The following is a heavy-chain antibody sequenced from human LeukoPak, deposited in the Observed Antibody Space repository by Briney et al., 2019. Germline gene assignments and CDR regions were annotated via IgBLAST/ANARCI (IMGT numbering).Heavy chain of an antibody. Sequence: ASVKVSWMASGYTFTSYGISWVRQAPGQGLEWMGWINPNSGGTNYAQKFQGRVTMTRDTSISTAYMELSRLRSDDTAVYYCARDLRTVRLGFYWGQGTLVTVSS. CDR2: INPNSGGT. CDR3: ARDLRTVRLGFY. V-gene: IGHV1-2*02. D-gene: IGHD4-17*01. J-gene: IGHJ4*02. CDR1: GYTFTSYG.